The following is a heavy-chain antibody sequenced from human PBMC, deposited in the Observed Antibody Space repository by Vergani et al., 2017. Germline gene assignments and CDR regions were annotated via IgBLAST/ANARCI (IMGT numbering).Heavy chain of an antibody. Sequence: QVQLQESGPGLVKPSQTLSLTCTVSGGSISSGGYYWSWVRQHPGKGLEWIGYIDDSGSTYYTPSLKSRVTISVDTSKNQFSLKLSSVTAADTAVYYCASSPLRFSDFDYWGQGTLVTVSS. CDR1: GGSISSGGYY. V-gene: IGHV4-31*03. J-gene: IGHJ4*02. CDR3: ASSPLRFSDFDY. CDR2: IDDSGST. D-gene: IGHD3-3*01.